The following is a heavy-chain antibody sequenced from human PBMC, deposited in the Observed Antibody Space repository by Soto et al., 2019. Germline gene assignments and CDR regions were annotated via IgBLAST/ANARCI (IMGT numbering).Heavy chain of an antibody. CDR1: GGSISSYY. Sequence: LSLTCTVSGGSISSYYWSWIRQPPGKGLEWIGYIYYSGSTNYNPSLKSRVTISVDTSKNQFSLKLSSVTAADTAVYYCARRWGSAADYWGQGTLVTVSS. CDR2: IYYSGST. CDR3: ARRWGSAADY. D-gene: IGHD2-15*01. J-gene: IGHJ4*02. V-gene: IGHV4-59*08.